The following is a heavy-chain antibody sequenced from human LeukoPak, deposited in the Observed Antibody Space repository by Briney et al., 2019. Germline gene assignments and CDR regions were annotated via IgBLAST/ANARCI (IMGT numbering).Heavy chain of an antibody. Sequence: PGGSLRLSCAASGFTFSSYWMSWLRQPPGKGLEWIGYIYNSGSTNYNTSLKSRVTISVDTSKFQFSLKLSSVTAADTAVYYCARLGYYGSGTTRYYYYYMDVWGKGTTVTISS. CDR1: GFTFSSYW. CDR2: IYNSGST. D-gene: IGHD3-10*01. V-gene: IGHV4-59*12. CDR3: ARLGYYGSGTTRYYYYYMDV. J-gene: IGHJ6*03.